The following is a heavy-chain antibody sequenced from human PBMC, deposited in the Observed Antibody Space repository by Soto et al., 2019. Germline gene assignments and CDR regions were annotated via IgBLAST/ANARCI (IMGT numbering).Heavy chain of an antibody. CDR2: INHSGST. CDR1: GGSLSGYY. J-gene: IGHJ5*02. CDR3: ARSSWYMRNWFDP. V-gene: IGHV4-34*01. Sequence: PSXTLSLTCAVYGGSLSGYYWSWIRQPPGKGLEWIGEINHSGSTNYNPSLKSRVTISEDTSKNQFSLKLSSVTAADTAVYYCARSSWYMRNWFDPWGQGTLVTVSS. D-gene: IGHD6-13*01.